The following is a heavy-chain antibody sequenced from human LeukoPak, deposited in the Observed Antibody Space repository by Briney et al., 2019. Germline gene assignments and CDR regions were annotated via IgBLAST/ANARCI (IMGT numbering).Heavy chain of an antibody. J-gene: IGHJ4*02. Sequence: SETLSLTCTVSGGSISSYYWSWIRQPPGKGLEWIGEINHSGSTNYNPSLKSRVTISVDTSKNQFSLKLSSVTAADTAVYYCARGSLWFGPYFDYWGQGTLVTVSS. CDR2: INHSGST. CDR3: ARGSLWFGPYFDY. D-gene: IGHD3-10*01. V-gene: IGHV4-34*01. CDR1: GGSISSYY.